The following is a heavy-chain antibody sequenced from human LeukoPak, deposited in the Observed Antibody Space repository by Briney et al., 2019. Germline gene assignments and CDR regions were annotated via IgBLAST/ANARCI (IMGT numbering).Heavy chain of an antibody. CDR3: ARAYYYGSGTFDI. V-gene: IGHV4-59*01. CDR1: GGSISPYY. Sequence: TSETLSLTCTVSGGSISPYYWSWIRQPPGKGLEWIGYIYYTGGTYYNPSLKSRVTISVDTSKNQFSLKLTSATAADTAVYYCARAYYYGSGTFDIWGQGTMVTVSS. J-gene: IGHJ3*02. CDR2: IYYTGGT. D-gene: IGHD3-10*01.